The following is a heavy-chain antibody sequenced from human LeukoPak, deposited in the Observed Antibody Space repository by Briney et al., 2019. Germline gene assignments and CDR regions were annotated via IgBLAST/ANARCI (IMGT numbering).Heavy chain of an antibody. CDR1: GFTFSSYW. Sequence: GGSLRLSCAASGFTFSSYWMSWVRQAPGKGLEWVANTKQDGSEKYYADSVKGRFTISRDNSKNTLYLQMNSLRAEDTAVYYCAKDRGVAAAGDYFDYWGQGTLVTVSS. J-gene: IGHJ4*02. V-gene: IGHV3-7*01. D-gene: IGHD6-13*01. CDR3: AKDRGVAAAGDYFDY. CDR2: TKQDGSEK.